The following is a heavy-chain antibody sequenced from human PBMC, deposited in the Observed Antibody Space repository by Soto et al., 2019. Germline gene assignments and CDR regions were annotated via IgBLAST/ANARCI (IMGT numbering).Heavy chain of an antibody. V-gene: IGHV3-30*18. D-gene: IGHD6-19*01. Sequence: GGSLRRSCAASGFTFSSYGMHWVRQAPGNGLEWVAVISYDGSNKYYADSVKGQFTISRDNSKNTLYLQMNSLRAEDTAVYYCAKDKRLEVAGMFDYWGQGALVIVSS. CDR2: ISYDGSNK. CDR1: GFTFSSYG. CDR3: AKDKRLEVAGMFDY. J-gene: IGHJ4*02.